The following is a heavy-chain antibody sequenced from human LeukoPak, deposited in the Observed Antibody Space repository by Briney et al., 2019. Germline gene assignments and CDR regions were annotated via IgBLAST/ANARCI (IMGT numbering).Heavy chain of an antibody. D-gene: IGHD3-22*01. CDR1: GFTFSNYA. J-gene: IGHJ4*02. V-gene: IGHV3-53*01. CDR3: ARAIRSYDSSGYYYGIFDY. CDR2: IYSGGST. Sequence: GGSLRLSCAASGFTFSNYAMSWVRQAPGKGLEWVSVIYSGGSTYYADSVKGRFTISRDNSKNTLYLQMNSLRAEDTAVYYCARAIRSYDSSGYYYGIFDYWGQGTLVTVSS.